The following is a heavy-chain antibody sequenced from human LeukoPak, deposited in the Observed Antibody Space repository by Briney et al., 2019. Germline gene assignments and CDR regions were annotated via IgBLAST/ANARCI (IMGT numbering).Heavy chain of an antibody. CDR2: IYYSGST. CDR3: ARVDTAMVTDY. CDR1: GGSISSYY. D-gene: IGHD5-18*01. V-gene: IGHV4-59*01. J-gene: IGHJ4*02. Sequence: SETLSLTCTVSGGSISSYYWSWIRQPPGKGLEWIGYIYYSGSTNYNPSLKSRVTISLDTSKNQFSLKLSSVTAADTAVYYCARVDTAMVTDYWGQGTLVTVSS.